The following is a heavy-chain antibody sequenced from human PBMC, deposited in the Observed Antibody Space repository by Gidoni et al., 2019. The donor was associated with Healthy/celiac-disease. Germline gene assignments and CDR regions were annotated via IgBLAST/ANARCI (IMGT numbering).Heavy chain of an antibody. CDR3: AGGIMVRGSSDY. CDR1: GGSISSSSYY. V-gene: IGHV4-39*01. D-gene: IGHD3-10*01. Sequence: QLQLQESGPGLVQPSETLSLTCTVSGGSISSSSYYWGWIREPPGKGLEWIGSIYYSGSTYYNPSLKSRVTISVVTSKNQFSLKLSSVTAADTAVYYCAGGIMVRGSSDYWGQGTLVTVSS. CDR2: IYYSGST. J-gene: IGHJ4*02.